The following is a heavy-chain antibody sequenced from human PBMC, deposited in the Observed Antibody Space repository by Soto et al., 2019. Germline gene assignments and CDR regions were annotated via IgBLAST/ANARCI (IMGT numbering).Heavy chain of an antibody. Sequence: PSETLSLTCAVSGGSISSGGYSWSWIRQPPGKGLEWIGYIYHSGSTYYNPSLKSRVTISVDRSKNQFSLKLSSVTAADTAVYYCARGPYCSGGSCYLYFDYWGQGTQVTRLL. J-gene: IGHJ4*02. CDR2: IYHSGST. D-gene: IGHD2-15*01. CDR3: ARGPYCSGGSCYLYFDY. V-gene: IGHV4-30-2*01. CDR1: GGSISSGGYS.